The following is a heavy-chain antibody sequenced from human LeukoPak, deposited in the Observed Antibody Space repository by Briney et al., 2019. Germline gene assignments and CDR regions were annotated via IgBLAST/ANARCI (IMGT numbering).Heavy chain of an antibody. CDR3: AKDNSGYEFDH. V-gene: IGHV3-9*01. D-gene: IGHD5-12*01. CDR1: GFTFDDYA. CDR2: ISWNSGSI. Sequence: GGSLRLSCAASGFTFDDYAMHWVRQAPGKGLEWVSGISWNSGSIGYADSVKGRFTISRDNAKNSLYLQMNSLRAEDTALYYCAKDNSGYEFDHWGQGTLVTVSS. J-gene: IGHJ4*02.